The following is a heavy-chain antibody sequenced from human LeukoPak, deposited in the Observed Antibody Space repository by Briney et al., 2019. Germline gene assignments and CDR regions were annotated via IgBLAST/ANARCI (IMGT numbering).Heavy chain of an antibody. CDR3: ARVPRMGYSYGPFDY. D-gene: IGHD5-18*01. V-gene: IGHV4-59*01. CDR2: IYYSGST. J-gene: IGHJ4*02. Sequence: PSETLSLTCTVSGGSISSYYWSWIRQPPGKGLEWIGYIYYSGSTNYNPSLKSRVTISVGTSKNQFSLKLSSVTAADTAVYYCARVPRMGYSYGPFDYWGQGTLVTVSS. CDR1: GGSISSYY.